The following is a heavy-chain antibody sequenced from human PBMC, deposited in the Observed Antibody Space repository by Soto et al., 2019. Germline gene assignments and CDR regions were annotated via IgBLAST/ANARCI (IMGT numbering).Heavy chain of an antibody. CDR2: SNPDSGAT. CDR1: GYSFTGYY. V-gene: IGHV1-2*02. CDR3: AIVDYGTGGNPFPSLDY. D-gene: IGHD2-8*02. Sequence: HEHPVQSGAEVKRPGASLKVSCKASGYSFTGYYIHWVRQAPGQGLEWMGWSNPDSGATNYAQNFQGRVTLPSDTSISTASMDLTSLTSDDTAVYSCAIVDYGTGGNPFPSLDYWGQGTLVIVSS. J-gene: IGHJ4*02.